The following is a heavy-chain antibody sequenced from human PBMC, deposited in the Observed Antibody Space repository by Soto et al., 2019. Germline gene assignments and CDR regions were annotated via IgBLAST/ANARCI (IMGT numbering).Heavy chain of an antibody. V-gene: IGHV4-31*03. Sequence: QVQLQESGPGLVKPSQTLSLTCTVSGGSISSGGYYWSWIRQHPGKGLEWIGYISYSGSTYYNPSLKSRVTISTDTSKNQFSLKLSSVTAADTAVYYCAREIVAAASYYYGMDVWGQGTTVTVSS. CDR1: GGSISSGGYY. CDR3: AREIVAAASYYYGMDV. CDR2: ISYSGST. D-gene: IGHD6-13*01. J-gene: IGHJ6*02.